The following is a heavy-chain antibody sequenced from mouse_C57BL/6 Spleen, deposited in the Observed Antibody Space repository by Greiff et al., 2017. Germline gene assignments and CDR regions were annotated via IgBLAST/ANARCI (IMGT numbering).Heavy chain of an antibody. J-gene: IGHJ3*01. Sequence: QVQLQQPGAELVKPGASVQLSCKASGYTFTSYWMQWVKQRPGQGLEWIGEIDPSDSYTNYNQKFKGKATLTVDTSSSTAYMQLSSLTSEDSAVYYCARRDSSGPAWFAYWGQGTLVTVSA. V-gene: IGHV1-50*01. CDR1: GYTFTSYW. CDR2: IDPSDSYT. D-gene: IGHD3-2*02. CDR3: ARRDSSGPAWFAY.